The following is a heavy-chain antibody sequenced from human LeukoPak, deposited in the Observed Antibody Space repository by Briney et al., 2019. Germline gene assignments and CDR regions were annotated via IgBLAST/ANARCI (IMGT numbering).Heavy chain of an antibody. Sequence: SQTLSLTCAISGDSVSSNSAAWNWIRQSPSRGLEWLGRTYYRSKWYNDYAVSMKSRITINPDTSKNQFSLQLNSVTPEDTAVYYCARGGPYSSSWYSRSVYYYYGMDVWGQGTTVTVSS. D-gene: IGHD6-13*01. CDR3: ARGGPYSSSWYSRSVYYYYGMDV. CDR1: GDSVSSNSAA. J-gene: IGHJ6*02. V-gene: IGHV6-1*01. CDR2: TYYRSKWYN.